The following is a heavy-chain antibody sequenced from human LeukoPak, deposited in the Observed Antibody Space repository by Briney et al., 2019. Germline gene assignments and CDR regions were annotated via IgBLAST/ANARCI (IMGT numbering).Heavy chain of an antibody. D-gene: IGHD3-22*01. CDR1: GGSISSGGYY. V-gene: IGHV4-31*03. CDR2: IYYSGST. Sequence: SQTLSLTCTVSGGSISSGGYYWSWIRQHPGKGLEWIGYIYYSGSTYYNPSLKSRVTISVDTSKNQFSLKLSSVTAADTAVYYCARQRYYYDSSGYSDAFDIWGQGTMVTVSS. J-gene: IGHJ3*02. CDR3: ARQRYYYDSSGYSDAFDI.